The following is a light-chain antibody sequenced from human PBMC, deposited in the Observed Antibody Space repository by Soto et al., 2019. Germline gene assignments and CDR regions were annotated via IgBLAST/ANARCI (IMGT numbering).Light chain of an antibody. Sequence: QSALTQPASVSGSPGQSITISCTGTSSDVGGYNYVSWSQQHPGKAPKLIIYEVSNRPSGVSNRFSGSKSGNTASLTTSGLQAEDEADYYCSSYTTTDTYVFGTGTKLTVL. J-gene: IGLJ1*01. CDR2: EVS. CDR1: SSDVGGYNY. CDR3: SSYTTTDTYV. V-gene: IGLV2-14*01.